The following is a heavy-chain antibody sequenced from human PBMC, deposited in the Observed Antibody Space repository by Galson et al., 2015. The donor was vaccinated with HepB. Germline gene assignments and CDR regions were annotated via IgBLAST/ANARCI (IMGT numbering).Heavy chain of an antibody. CDR2: ISYDGSNK. V-gene: IGHV3-30*18. Sequence: SLRLSCAASGFTFSSYGMHWVRQAPGKGLEWVAVISYDGSNKYYADSVKGRFTISRDNSKNTLYLQMNSLRAEDTAVYYCAKDRLGATVTTTDYWGQGTLVTVSS. J-gene: IGHJ4*02. D-gene: IGHD4-17*01. CDR1: GFTFSSYG. CDR3: AKDRLGATVTTTDY.